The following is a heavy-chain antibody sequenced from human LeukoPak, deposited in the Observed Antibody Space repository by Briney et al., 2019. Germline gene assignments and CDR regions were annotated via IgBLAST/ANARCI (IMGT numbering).Heavy chain of an antibody. D-gene: IGHD2-15*01. J-gene: IGHJ4*02. V-gene: IGHV3-30*18. Sequence: XLRLSCAASGFTFSTYGMHWVRQTPGKGLEWVAVISYAGSNTYYADSVKGRFTISRDNSKNTLYLQMNSLRAEDTALYYCAQDPGYCSGGSCYYFDYWGQGTLVTXSS. CDR3: AQDPGYCSGGSCYYFDY. CDR1: GFTFSTYG. CDR2: ISYAGSNT.